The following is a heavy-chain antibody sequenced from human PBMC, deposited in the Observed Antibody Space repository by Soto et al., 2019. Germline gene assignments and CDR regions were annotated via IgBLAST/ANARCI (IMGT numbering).Heavy chain of an antibody. CDR1: GFNFDSYG. V-gene: IGHV3-9*01. J-gene: IGHJ6*02. CDR3: AKDIENYLFGTDV. CDR2: ISWNSCSV. Sequence: PGVSLRLSCVGSGFNFDSYGMHWVRQAPGKGLEWVSGISWNSCSVDYGDSVKGRVTISRDNGQTSLYLQMNNLRVEDTALYYCAKDIENYLFGTDVWGQGTTVTVSS.